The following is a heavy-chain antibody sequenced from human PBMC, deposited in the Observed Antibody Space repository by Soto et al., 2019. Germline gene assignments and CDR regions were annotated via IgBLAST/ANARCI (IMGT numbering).Heavy chain of an antibody. J-gene: IGHJ4*02. CDR1: GGSISSSSYY. CDR2: IYYSGST. Sequence: SETLSLTCTVSGGSISSSSYYWGWIRQPPGKGLEWIGSIYYSGSTYYNPSLKSRVTISVDTSKNQFSLKLSSVTAADTAVYYCAGYPTVTTFFYWGQGTLVTVS. V-gene: IGHV4-39*01. CDR3: AGYPTVTTFFY. D-gene: IGHD4-17*01.